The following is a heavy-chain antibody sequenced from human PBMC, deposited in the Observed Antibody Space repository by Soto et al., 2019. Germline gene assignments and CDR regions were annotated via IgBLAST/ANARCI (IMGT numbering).Heavy chain of an antibody. Sequence: QVQLVESGGGVVQPGRSLRLSCAASGFTFSSYGMHWVRQAPGKGLEWVATISYDGSKKYYADSVKGRFTISRDNSKNTLYLQMTSLRAEDTAVYYCAKDRPDTGWACDIWGRGTMVTVSS. CDR2: ISYDGSKK. CDR1: GFTFSSYG. D-gene: IGHD5-18*01. CDR3: AKDRPDTGWACDI. V-gene: IGHV3-30*18. J-gene: IGHJ3*02.